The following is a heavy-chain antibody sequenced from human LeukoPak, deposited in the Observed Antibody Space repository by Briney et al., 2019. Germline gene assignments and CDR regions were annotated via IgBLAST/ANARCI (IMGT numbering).Heavy chain of an antibody. Sequence: ASVKVSCKASGYTFTGYYMHWVRQAPGQGLEWMGWINPNSGGTNYAQKFQGRVTMTRDTSISTAYMELSRLRSDDTAVYYCARDLIRYCSSTSCRFFDYWGQGTLVTVSS. CDR2: INPNSGGT. CDR1: GYTFTGYY. D-gene: IGHD2-2*01. CDR3: ARDLIRYCSSTSCRFFDY. V-gene: IGHV1-2*02. J-gene: IGHJ4*02.